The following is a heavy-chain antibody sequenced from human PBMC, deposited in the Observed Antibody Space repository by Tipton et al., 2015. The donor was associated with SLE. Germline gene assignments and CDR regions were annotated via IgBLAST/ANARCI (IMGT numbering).Heavy chain of an antibody. CDR3: ARSTGSFYFTVNPSPFNI. D-gene: IGHD1-26*01. Sequence: TLSLTCTISGGSVSSSHYYWDWIRQPPGEGLEWIGTFSYSGNTYYNPSLNSRVSISVDTSRNQFSLNLNSVTAADTAVYYCARSTGSFYFTVNPSPFNIWGRGTLLTVSS. CDR2: FSYSGNT. V-gene: IGHV4-39*07. CDR1: GGSVSSSHYY. J-gene: IGHJ3*02.